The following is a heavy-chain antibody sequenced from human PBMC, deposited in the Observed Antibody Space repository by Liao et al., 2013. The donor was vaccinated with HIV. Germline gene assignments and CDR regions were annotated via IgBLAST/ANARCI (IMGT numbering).Heavy chain of an antibody. Sequence: QVQLQESGPGLVEPSETLSLICTVSGGSINSFYWTWIRQPAGKGLEWIGRVYMSGSSNYNPSLKSRVRMSLDTSKNQLSLTLASVTAADTAVYYCARGRRVGATRGYLFDNWGQGTLVTVSS. D-gene: IGHD1-26*01. J-gene: IGHJ4*02. V-gene: IGHV4-4*07. CDR1: GGSINSFY. CDR3: ARGRRVGATRGYLFDN. CDR2: VYMSGSS.